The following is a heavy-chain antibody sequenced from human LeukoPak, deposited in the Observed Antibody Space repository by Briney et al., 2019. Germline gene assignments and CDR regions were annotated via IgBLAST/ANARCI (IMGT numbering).Heavy chain of an antibody. CDR2: IRSKADGETT. CDR3: VTGSGGACLDY. D-gene: IGHD3-10*01. V-gene: IGHV3-15*05. CDR1: GFTFTNFW. J-gene: IGHJ4*02. Sequence: PGGSLRLSCAASGFTFTNFWMSWVRQAPGKGLEWVARIRSKADGETTNYPAPLKGRVTISRDDLKNTLYLQMNNLKIEDTAVYYCVTGSGGACLDYWGQGTLVTVSS.